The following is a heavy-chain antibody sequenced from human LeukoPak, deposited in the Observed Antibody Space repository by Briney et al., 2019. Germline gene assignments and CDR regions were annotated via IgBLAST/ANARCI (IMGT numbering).Heavy chain of an antibody. V-gene: IGHV4-34*01. CDR3: ARVNAYSVWFGELLVYFDY. J-gene: IGHJ4*02. Sequence: SETLSLTCAVYGGSFSGYYWSWIRQPPGKGLEWIGEINHSGSTNYNPSLKSRVTISVDTSKNQFSLKLSSVTAADTAVYYCARVNAYSVWFGELLVYFDYWGQGTLVTVSS. D-gene: IGHD3-10*01. CDR2: INHSGST. CDR1: GGSFSGYY.